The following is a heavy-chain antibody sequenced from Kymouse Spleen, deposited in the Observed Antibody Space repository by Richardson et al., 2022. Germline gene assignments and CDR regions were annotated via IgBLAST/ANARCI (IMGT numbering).Heavy chain of an antibody. Sequence: EVQLVESGGGLVKPGGSLRLSCAASGFTFSNAWMSWVRQAPGKGLEWVGRIKSKTDGGTTDYAAPVKGRFTISRDDSKNTLYLQMNSLKTEDTAVYYCTTESYNWNYEDFDYWGQGTLVTVSS. V-gene: IGHV3-15*01. J-gene: IGHJ4*02. CDR1: GFTFSNAW. D-gene: IGHD1-7*01. CDR2: IKSKTDGGTT. CDR3: TTESYNWNYEDFDY.